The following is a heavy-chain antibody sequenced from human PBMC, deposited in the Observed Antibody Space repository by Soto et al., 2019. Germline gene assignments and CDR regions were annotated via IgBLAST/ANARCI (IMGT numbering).Heavy chain of an antibody. V-gene: IGHV1-69*13. Sequence: SVKVSCKASGGTFSSYAISWVRQAPGQGLEWMGGIIPIFGTANYAQKFQGRVTITADESTSTAYMELSSLRSEDTAVYYCASPYGSGSYYNSYYFDYWGQGTLVTVSS. D-gene: IGHD3-10*01. CDR2: IIPIFGTA. CDR3: ASPYGSGSYYNSYYFDY. CDR1: GGTFSSYA. J-gene: IGHJ4*02.